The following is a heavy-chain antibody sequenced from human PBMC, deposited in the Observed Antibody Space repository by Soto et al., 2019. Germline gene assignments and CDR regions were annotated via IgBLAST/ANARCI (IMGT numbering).Heavy chain of an antibody. V-gene: IGHV1-2*04. Sequence: SGYTFTGYYMHWVRQAPGQGLEWMGWINPNSGGTNYAQKFQGWVTMTRDTSISTAYMELSRLRSDDTAVYYCARYSGSSPGSDAFDIWGQGTMVTVSS. D-gene: IGHD1-26*01. CDR2: INPNSGGT. CDR1: GYTFTGYY. J-gene: IGHJ3*02. CDR3: ARYSGSSPGSDAFDI.